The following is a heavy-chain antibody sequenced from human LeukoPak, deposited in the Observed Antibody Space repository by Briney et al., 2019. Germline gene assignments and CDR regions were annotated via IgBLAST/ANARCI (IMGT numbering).Heavy chain of an antibody. J-gene: IGHJ4*02. Sequence: TGGSLRLSCAASGFTFSSCGMHWVRQAPGKGLEWVAVISYDGSNKYYADSVKGRFTISRDNSKNTLYLQMNSLRAEDTAVYYCAKDRRQWLTHDFDYWGQGTLVTVSS. CDR1: GFTFSSCG. CDR2: ISYDGSNK. D-gene: IGHD6-19*01. V-gene: IGHV3-30*18. CDR3: AKDRRQWLTHDFDY.